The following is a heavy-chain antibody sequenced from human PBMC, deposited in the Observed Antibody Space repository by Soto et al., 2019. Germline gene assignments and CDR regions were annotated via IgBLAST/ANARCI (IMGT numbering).Heavy chain of an antibody. J-gene: IGHJ6*01. CDR3: AKDSKGVLVSAGRVYGMCG. V-gene: IGHV3-23*01. CDR1: VFTFSRHA. D-gene: IGHD2-2*01. CDR2: ILYNGGHT. Sequence: WGALRLSCAWSVFTFSRHAMTWVRQAPGKGLDLVPSILYNGGHTYYGDSVKGRFTISMDNSKNTLYFEMNSLRAEDTAVYYFAKDSKGVLVSAGRVYGMCGRGQGT.